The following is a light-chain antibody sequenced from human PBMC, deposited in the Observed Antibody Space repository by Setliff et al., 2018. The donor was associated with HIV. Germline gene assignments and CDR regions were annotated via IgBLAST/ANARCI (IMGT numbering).Light chain of an antibody. Sequence: QSVLTQPRSVSGSPGQSVTTACTGTSSDVGGYNYVSWYQQHPGKAPKLMIFDVSRRPSGVSNRFSGSKSGNTASLTISGLQAEDEADYYCTSYTSSFTYVFGSGTKVTVL. V-gene: IGLV2-11*01. CDR1: SSDVGGYNY. J-gene: IGLJ1*01. CDR2: DVS. CDR3: TSYTSSFTYV.